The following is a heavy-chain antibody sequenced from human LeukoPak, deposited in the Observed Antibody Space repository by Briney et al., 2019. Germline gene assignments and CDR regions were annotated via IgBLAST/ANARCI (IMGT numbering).Heavy chain of an antibody. Sequence: GGSLRLSCAASGFTFSNYWMTLFRQAPGKGLERLASIEQDGSDIHYADSVKGRFTISRDNAKNSVYVQMNSLRVDDTGVYYSARVTPWGYFDYWGQGTLVTVSS. CDR2: IEQDGSDI. CDR3: ARVTPWGYFDY. D-gene: IGHD1-26*01. V-gene: IGHV3-7*01. J-gene: IGHJ4*02. CDR1: GFTFSNYW.